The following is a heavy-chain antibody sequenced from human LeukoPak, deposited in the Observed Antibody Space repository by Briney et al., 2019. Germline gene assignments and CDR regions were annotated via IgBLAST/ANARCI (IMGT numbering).Heavy chain of an antibody. Sequence: SETLSLTCAVYSGSFSGYYWSWIRQPPGKGLEWIGEINHSGSTNYNPSLKSRVTISVDTSKNQFSLKLSSVTAADTAVYYCARSSRGTSDYYGMDVWGQGTTVTVSS. D-gene: IGHD1-1*01. CDR3: ARSSRGTSDYYGMDV. V-gene: IGHV4-34*01. J-gene: IGHJ6*02. CDR2: INHSGST. CDR1: SGSFSGYY.